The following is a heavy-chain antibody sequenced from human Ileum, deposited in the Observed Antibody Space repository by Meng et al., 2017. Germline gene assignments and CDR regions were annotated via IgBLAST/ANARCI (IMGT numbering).Heavy chain of an antibody. Sequence: QLRLQESGPGLVKPSEALSLTCSVSSGSFTNNNYYWVWIRRPRGKGLEWIGSIYYGGSTYYNPSLKSRVTISVDTSTNQFSLKLISVTAADTAVYYCARRAHYGDPPRWGQGTLVTVSS. CDR3: ARRAHYGDPPR. V-gene: IGHV4-39*01. CDR2: IYYGGST. J-gene: IGHJ4*02. CDR1: SGSFTNNNYY. D-gene: IGHD4-17*01.